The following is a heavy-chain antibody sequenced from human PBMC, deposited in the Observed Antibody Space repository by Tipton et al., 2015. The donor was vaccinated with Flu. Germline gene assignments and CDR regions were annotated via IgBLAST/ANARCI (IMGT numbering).Heavy chain of an antibody. J-gene: IGHJ6*02. CDR3: ARDQAAAAGSAYYYYYYGMDV. CDR2: ISSNGGST. V-gene: IGHV3-64*01. Sequence: QLVQSGGGLVQPGGSLRLSCAASGFTFSSYAMHWVRQAPGKGLEYVSAISSNGGSTYYANSVKGRFTISRDNSKNTLYLQMGSLRAEDMAVYYCARDQAAAAGSAYYYYYYGMDVWGQGPTVPVS. D-gene: IGHD6-13*01. CDR1: GFTFSSYA.